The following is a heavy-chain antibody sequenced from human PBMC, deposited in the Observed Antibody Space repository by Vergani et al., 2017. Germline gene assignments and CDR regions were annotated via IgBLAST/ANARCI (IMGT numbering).Heavy chain of an antibody. Sequence: EVQLLESGGGLVQPGGSLRLSCAASGFTVSSNYMSWVRQAPGKGLEWVSVIYSGGSTYYADSVKGRFTISRDNSKNTLYLQMNSLRAEDTAVYYCASGGIXVAGTLLLQGFSAEYFQHWGQGTLVTVSS. CDR2: IYSGGST. CDR1: GFTVSSNY. J-gene: IGHJ1*01. V-gene: IGHV3-53*01. D-gene: IGHD6-19*01. CDR3: ASGGIXVAGTLLLQGFSAEYFQH.